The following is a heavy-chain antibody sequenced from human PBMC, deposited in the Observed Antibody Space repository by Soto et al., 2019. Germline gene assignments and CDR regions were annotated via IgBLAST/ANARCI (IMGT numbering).Heavy chain of an antibody. J-gene: IGHJ6*03. CDR1: GGSISSGGYY. CDR3: ARAGVIDYGSGSRRYYYYYMDV. Sequence: QVQLQESGPGLVKPSQTLSLTCTVSGGSISSGGYYWSWISQHPGKGLEWIGYIYYSGSTYYNPSLKSRVTISVDTSKNQFSLKLSSVTAADTAVYYCARAGVIDYGSGSRRYYYYYMDVWGKGTTVTVSS. CDR2: IYYSGST. D-gene: IGHD3-10*01. V-gene: IGHV4-31*03.